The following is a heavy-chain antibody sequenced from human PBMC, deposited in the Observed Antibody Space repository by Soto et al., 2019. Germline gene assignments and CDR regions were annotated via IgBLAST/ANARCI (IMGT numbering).Heavy chain of an antibody. J-gene: IGHJ6*02. Sequence: LRLSCAAPGFTFSIYALHWVRQAPGKGLEWVAVMSPNGNNQYYADSVKGRFTISRDTSKSTLYLQMTSLRPDDTAVYYCARRAPGWELHNKPGFYYYYGMDVWGQGTTVTVSS. D-gene: IGHD1-26*01. CDR1: GFTFSIYA. V-gene: IGHV3-30-3*01. CDR3: ARRAPGWELHNKPGFYYYYGMDV. CDR2: MSPNGNNQ.